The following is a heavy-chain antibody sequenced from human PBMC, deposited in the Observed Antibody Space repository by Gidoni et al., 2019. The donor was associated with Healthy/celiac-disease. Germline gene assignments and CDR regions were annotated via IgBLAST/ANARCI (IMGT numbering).Heavy chain of an antibody. CDR1: GGSIRSSSYY. CDR2: IYYSGST. J-gene: IGHJ5*02. V-gene: IGHV4-39*01. D-gene: IGHD3-10*01. CDR3: ARHYLWFGGP. Sequence: QLQLQESGPGLVKPPETLSLTCTVSGGSIRSSSYYWGWIRQPPGKGLEWIGSIYYSGSTYYNPSLKSRVTISVDTSKNQFSLKLSSVTAADTAVYYCARHYLWFGGPWGQGTLVTVSS.